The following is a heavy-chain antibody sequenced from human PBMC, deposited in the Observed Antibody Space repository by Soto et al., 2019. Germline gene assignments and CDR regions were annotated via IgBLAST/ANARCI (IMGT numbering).Heavy chain of an antibody. V-gene: IGHV3-23*01. Sequence: GGSLRLSCAASGFPFSNYAMSWVRQALGKGLEWVSGISGSGTGTHYADAVKGRVTISRDNSKNTLYLQMNSLRAEDTAVYYCAKVTYDILTGYFCPPDYWGQGT. J-gene: IGHJ4*02. CDR1: GFPFSNYA. CDR3: AKVTYDILTGYFCPPDY. D-gene: IGHD3-9*01. CDR2: ISGSGTGT.